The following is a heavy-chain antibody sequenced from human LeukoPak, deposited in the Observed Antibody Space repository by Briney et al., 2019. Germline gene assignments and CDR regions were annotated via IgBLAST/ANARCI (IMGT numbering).Heavy chain of an antibody. Sequence: ASVKVSCKASGYTFTSYGISWVRQAPGQALEWMGWISAYNGNTDYAQKLQGRVTMTTDTSTSTAYRELRSLRSDDTAVYYCAREPPIGGNDYWGQGTLVTVSS. CDR3: AREPPIGGNDY. V-gene: IGHV1-18*01. D-gene: IGHD4-23*01. CDR2: ISAYNGNT. J-gene: IGHJ4*02. CDR1: GYTFTSYG.